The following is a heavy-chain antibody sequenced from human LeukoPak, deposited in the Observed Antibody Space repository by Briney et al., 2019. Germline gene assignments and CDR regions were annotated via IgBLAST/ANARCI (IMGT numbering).Heavy chain of an antibody. V-gene: IGHV5-51*01. CDR1: GYSFTSYW. CDR2: IYPGDSDT. D-gene: IGHD3-10*01. Sequence: GESLKISCKGSGYSFTSYWIGWVRQMPGKGLEWMGIIYPGDSDTRYSPSFQGQVTISADKSISTAYLQWSSLKASDTGMYYCARYYYGSLRGAKWFDCWGQGTLVTVCS. CDR3: ARYYYGSLRGAKWFDC. J-gene: IGHJ5*01.